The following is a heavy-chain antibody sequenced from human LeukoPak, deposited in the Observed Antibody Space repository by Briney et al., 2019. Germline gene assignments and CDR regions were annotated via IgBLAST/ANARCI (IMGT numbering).Heavy chain of an antibody. J-gene: IGHJ6*02. CDR3: ARQGGYYGMDV. Sequence: PSETLSLTCAVYGGSFSGYYWSWIRQPPGKGLEWIGEINHSGSTNYNPSLKSRVTISVDTSKNQFSLKLSSVTAADTAVYYCARQGGYYGMDVWGQGTTVTVSS. CDR1: GGSFSGYY. V-gene: IGHV4-34*01. D-gene: IGHD3-16*01. CDR2: INHSGST.